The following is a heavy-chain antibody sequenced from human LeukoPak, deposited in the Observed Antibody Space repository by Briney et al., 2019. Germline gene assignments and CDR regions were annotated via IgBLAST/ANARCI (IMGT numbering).Heavy chain of an antibody. CDR2: ISAYNGNT. Sequence: ASVKVSCKASGYTFTSYGISWVRQAPGQGLEWMGWISAYNGNTNYAQKLQGRVTMTTDTSTSTAYMELRSLRSDDTAVYYCARDAFSSSWYPYWFDPWGQGTLVTVSS. CDR1: GYTFTSYG. V-gene: IGHV1-18*01. D-gene: IGHD6-13*01. J-gene: IGHJ5*02. CDR3: ARDAFSSSWYPYWFDP.